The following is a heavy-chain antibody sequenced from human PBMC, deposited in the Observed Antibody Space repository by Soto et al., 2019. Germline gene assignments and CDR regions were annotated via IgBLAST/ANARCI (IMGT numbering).Heavy chain of an antibody. CDR2: INPNSGIA. V-gene: IGHV1-69*04. CDR3: ATMAPLSY. J-gene: IGHJ4*02. D-gene: IGHD3-10*01. Sequence: GASVKVSCKASGYTFTSYDINWVRQATGQGLEWMGRINPNSGIASYAQKFQGRVTITADKSTSTAYMELSSLRSEDTAVYYCATMAPLSYWGQGTLVTVSS. CDR1: GYTFTSYD.